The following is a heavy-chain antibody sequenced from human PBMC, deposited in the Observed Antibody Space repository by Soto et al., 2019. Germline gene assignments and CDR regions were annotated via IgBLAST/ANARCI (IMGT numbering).Heavy chain of an antibody. J-gene: IGHJ4*02. CDR2: IYYNGNT. V-gene: IGHV4-59*01. Sequence: PSETLSLTCTVSGSSISYYYWSWIRQPPGKGLEWIGYIYYNGNTNYNPSLKSRVTMSVDTSKNQFSLKLRSVTAADTAVFYCARALLGASGVFDYWSLGTLVTV. CDR1: GSSISYYY. D-gene: IGHD1-26*01. CDR3: ARALLGASGVFDY.